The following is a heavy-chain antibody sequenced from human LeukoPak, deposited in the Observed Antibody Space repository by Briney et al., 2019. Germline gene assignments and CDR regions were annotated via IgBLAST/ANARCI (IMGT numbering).Heavy chain of an antibody. J-gene: IGHJ4*02. CDR2: ISFDGNNK. CDR1: GFTFSTYN. D-gene: IGHD3-22*01. Sequence: LRLSCAASGFTFSTYNMYWVRQAPGKGLEWVAVISFDGNNKYYADSVKGRFTISRDNARNTLYLQMNSLRAEDTAVYYCARYYYDSSRGAYWGQGTLVXVSS. CDR3: ARYYYDSSRGAY. V-gene: IGHV3-30-3*01.